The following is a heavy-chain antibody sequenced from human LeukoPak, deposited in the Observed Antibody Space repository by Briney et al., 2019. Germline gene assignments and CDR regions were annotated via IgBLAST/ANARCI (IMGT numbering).Heavy chain of an antibody. CDR1: GFTFSSYR. CDR3: ARDFGQYKLNGGYYFDY. CDR2: ISSSSSYI. D-gene: IGHD3-10*01. J-gene: IGHJ4*02. V-gene: IGHV3-21*01. Sequence: GGSLRLSCAASGFTFSSYRMNWVRQAPGKGLEWVSSISSSSSYIYYADSVKGRFTISRDNAKNSLYLQMNSLRAEDTAVYYCARDFGQYKLNGGYYFDYWGQGTLVTVS.